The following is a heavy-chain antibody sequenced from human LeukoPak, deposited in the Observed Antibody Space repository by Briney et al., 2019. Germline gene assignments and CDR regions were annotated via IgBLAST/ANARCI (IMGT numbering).Heavy chain of an antibody. J-gene: IGHJ4*02. CDR2: INPNSGGT. Sequence: ASVKVSCKASGYTFTGYNIHWVRQAPGQGLEWMGWINPNSGGTNSAQKFQGRVTLTRDTSISTAYLELSSLRSDDTAVYYCARDLGSGWIIVDYWGQGTLVTVSS. CDR1: GYTFTGYN. D-gene: IGHD6-19*01. V-gene: IGHV1-2*02. CDR3: ARDLGSGWIIVDY.